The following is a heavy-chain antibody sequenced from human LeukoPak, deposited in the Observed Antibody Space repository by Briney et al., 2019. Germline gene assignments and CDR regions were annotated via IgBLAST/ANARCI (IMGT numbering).Heavy chain of an antibody. Sequence: ASVKVSCKASVYTFTSYGISWVRQAPGQGLEWMGWINAYNGNTNYAQKLQGRVTMTTDTSTSTAYMELRSLRSDDTAVYYCARTCSSTSCYSGAFDIWGQGTMVTVSS. D-gene: IGHD2-2*02. J-gene: IGHJ3*02. CDR3: ARTCSSTSCYSGAFDI. CDR1: VYTFTSYG. CDR2: INAYNGNT. V-gene: IGHV1-18*01.